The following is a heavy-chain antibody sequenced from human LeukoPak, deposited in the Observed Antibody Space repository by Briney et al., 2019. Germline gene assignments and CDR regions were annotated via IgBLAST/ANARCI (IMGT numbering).Heavy chain of an antibody. Sequence: SETLSLTCTVSGGSISSSSYYWGWIRQPPGKGLVWIGSIYYSGSTYYNPSLKSRVTISVDTSKNQFSLKLTSVTAADTAVYYCARRLAGTEDYWGQGTLVTVSS. CDR1: GGSISSSSYY. CDR3: ARRLAGTEDY. J-gene: IGHJ4*02. CDR2: IYYSGST. V-gene: IGHV4-39*01. D-gene: IGHD6-13*01.